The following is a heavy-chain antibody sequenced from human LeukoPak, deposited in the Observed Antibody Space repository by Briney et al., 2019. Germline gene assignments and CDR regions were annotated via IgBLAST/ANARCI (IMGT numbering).Heavy chain of an antibody. CDR1: GGSISSSSYY. CDR3: ARGRGFDP. J-gene: IGHJ5*02. CDR2: INHSGSI. V-gene: IGHV4-39*07. D-gene: IGHD3-10*01. Sequence: SETLSLTCTVSGGSISSSSYYWGWIRQPPGKGLEWIGEINHSGSINYNPSLKSRVTISVDTSKNQFSLKLSSVTAADTAVYYCARGRGFDPWGQGTLVTVSS.